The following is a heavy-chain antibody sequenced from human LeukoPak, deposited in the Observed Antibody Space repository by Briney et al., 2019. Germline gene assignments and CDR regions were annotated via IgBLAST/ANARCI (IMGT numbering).Heavy chain of an antibody. V-gene: IGHV1-18*01. D-gene: IGHD3-3*01. Sequence: ASVKVSCKASGGTFSSYTISWVRQAPGQGLEWMGWISGYNGNRKYAQKLQGRVTMTTDTPTSIAYMELRSLRSDDTAVYYCARGAPYYDFWSGYYDYNWFDPWGQGTLVTVSS. CDR3: ARGAPYYDFWSGYYDYNWFDP. CDR2: ISGYNGNR. CDR1: GGTFSSYT. J-gene: IGHJ5*02.